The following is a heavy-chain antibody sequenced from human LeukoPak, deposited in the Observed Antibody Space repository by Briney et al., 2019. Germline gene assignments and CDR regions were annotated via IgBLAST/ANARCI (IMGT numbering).Heavy chain of an antibody. CDR2: ISYDGSNK. D-gene: IGHD1-26*01. Sequence: PGGSLRPSCAASGFTFSSYGMHWVRQAPGKGLEWVAVISYDGSNKYYADSVKGRFTISRDNSKNTLYLQMNSLRAEDTAVYYCAKGGSGSMAWGQGTLVTVSS. CDR1: GFTFSSYG. J-gene: IGHJ5*02. CDR3: AKGGSGSMA. V-gene: IGHV3-30*18.